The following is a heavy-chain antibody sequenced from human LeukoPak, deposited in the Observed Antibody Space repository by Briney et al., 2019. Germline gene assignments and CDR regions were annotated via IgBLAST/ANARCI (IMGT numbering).Heavy chain of an antibody. CDR3: ARLVVPAAMNYYYYYGMDV. Sequence: SETLSLTCAVYGGSFSSYYWSWLRQPPGKGLEWIGEINHSGSTNYNPSLKSRVTISVDTSKNQFSLKLSSVTAADTAVYYCARLVVPAAMNYYYYYGMDVWGQGTTVTVSS. CDR2: INHSGST. D-gene: IGHD2-2*01. CDR1: GGSFSSYY. J-gene: IGHJ6*02. V-gene: IGHV4-34*01.